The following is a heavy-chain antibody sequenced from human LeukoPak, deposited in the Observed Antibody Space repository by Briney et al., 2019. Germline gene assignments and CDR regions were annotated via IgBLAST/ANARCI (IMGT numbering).Heavy chain of an antibody. D-gene: IGHD4-23*01. Sequence: GGSLRLSCAASGFTFSPYAMNWVRQAPGKGLEWVAYISRSSSTIYYADSVRGRFIISRDDAHNSLYLQMNSLRAEDTAMYYCARDADGNADYWGRGALVTVFS. J-gene: IGHJ4*02. CDR2: ISRSSSTI. V-gene: IGHV3-48*04. CDR3: ARDADGNADY. CDR1: GFTFSPYA.